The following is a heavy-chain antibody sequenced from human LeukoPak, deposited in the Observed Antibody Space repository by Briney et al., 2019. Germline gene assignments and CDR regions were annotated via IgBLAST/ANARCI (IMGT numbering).Heavy chain of an antibody. V-gene: IGHV1-2*02. CDR2: INPNSGGT. CDR1: GYTFTVYY. Sequence: ASVKVSCKASGYTFTVYYMHWARQAPGQGLEWMGWINPNSGGTNYAQKFQGRVTMTRDTSISTAYMELSRLRSDDTAVYYCARDPGSDNWFDPWGQGTLVTVSS. J-gene: IGHJ5*02. CDR3: ARDPGSDNWFDP. D-gene: IGHD3-10*01.